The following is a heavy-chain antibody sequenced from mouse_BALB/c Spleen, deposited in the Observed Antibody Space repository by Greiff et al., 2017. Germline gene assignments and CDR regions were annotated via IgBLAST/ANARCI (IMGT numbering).Heavy chain of an antibody. V-gene: IGHV2-4-1*01. Sequence: QVQLKESGPGLVQPSQSLSITCTVSGFSLTSYGVHWVRQSPGKGLEWLGVIWSGGSTDYNAAFISRLSISKDNSKSQVFFKMNSLQADDTAIYYCARKENDGYYYAMDYWGQGTSVTVSS. D-gene: IGHD2-3*01. CDR2: IWSGGST. J-gene: IGHJ4*01. CDR1: GFSLTSYG. CDR3: ARKENDGYYYAMDY.